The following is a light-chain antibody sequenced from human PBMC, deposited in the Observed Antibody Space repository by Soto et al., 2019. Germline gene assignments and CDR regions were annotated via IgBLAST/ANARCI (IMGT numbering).Light chain of an antibody. J-gene: IGLJ1*01. Sequence: QSALTQPASVSGSPGQSVTISCTGTSSDVGGYDYVSWYQHHPGKDPKLLIFEVSDRPSAVSNRFSGSETANTASLSSSGLDVEYDADCCCASYATGRPYVFGTGTKLTVL. V-gene: IGLV2-14*01. CDR1: SSDVGGYDY. CDR2: EVS. CDR3: ASYATGRPYV.